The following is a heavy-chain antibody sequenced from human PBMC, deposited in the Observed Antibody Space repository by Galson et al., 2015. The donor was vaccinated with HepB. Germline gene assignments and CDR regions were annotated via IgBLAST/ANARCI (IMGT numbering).Heavy chain of an antibody. CDR1: GGSISSYY. Sequence: LSLTCTVSGGSISSYYWSWIRQPPGKGLEWIGYISYSGITNYSPSLKSRVTISVDTSKNQFSLKLRSVTAADTAVYYCAREGGYTSSYYYHYYGLDVWGQGTTVTVSS. CDR2: ISYSGIT. D-gene: IGHD6-6*01. J-gene: IGHJ6*02. V-gene: IGHV4-59*01. CDR3: AREGGYTSSYYYHYYGLDV.